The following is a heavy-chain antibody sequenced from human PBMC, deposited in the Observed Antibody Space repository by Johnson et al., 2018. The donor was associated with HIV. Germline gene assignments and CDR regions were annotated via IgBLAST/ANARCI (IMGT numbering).Heavy chain of an antibody. D-gene: IGHD1-26*01. CDR3: AKGLWELEDAFDI. V-gene: IGHV3-30*18. CDR2: ISYDGSNK. Sequence: QEQLVESGGGVVQPGGSLRLSCVASGFTFSTYWMSWVRQAPGKGLEWVALISYDGSNKYYADSVKGRFTISRDNAKNSLYLQMNSLRAEDTAVYYCAKGLWELEDAFDIWGQGTMVTVSS. J-gene: IGHJ3*02. CDR1: GFTFSTYW.